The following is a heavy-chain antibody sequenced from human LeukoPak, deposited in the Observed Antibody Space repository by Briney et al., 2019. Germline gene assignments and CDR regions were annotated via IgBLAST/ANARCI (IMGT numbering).Heavy chain of an antibody. CDR3: AKDRYKSWVFDY. CDR2: ISYDGSNK. Sequence: GRSLRLSCAASGFTFSSYAMHWVRQAPGKGLEWVAVISYDGSNKYYADSVKGRFTISRDNSKNTLYLQMNSLRAEDTAVYYCAKDRYKSWVFDYWGQGTLVTVSS. V-gene: IGHV3-30-3*01. J-gene: IGHJ4*02. D-gene: IGHD1-1*01. CDR1: GFTFSSYA.